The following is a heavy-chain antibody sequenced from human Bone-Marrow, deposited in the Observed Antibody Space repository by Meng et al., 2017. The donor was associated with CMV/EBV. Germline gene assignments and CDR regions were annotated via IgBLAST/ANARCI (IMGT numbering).Heavy chain of an antibody. J-gene: IGHJ5*02. Sequence: LSLTCAASEFTFSDYYMSWIRQAPGKGPEWLSYISGSSTTTYYADSVKGRFTISRDNAKKSLYLQINSLRAEDTAVYYCARAYNVPGWFDPWGQGTPVTVSS. CDR1: EFTFSDYY. CDR2: ISGSSTTT. CDR3: ARAYNVPGWFDP. V-gene: IGHV3-11*01. D-gene: IGHD1-14*01.